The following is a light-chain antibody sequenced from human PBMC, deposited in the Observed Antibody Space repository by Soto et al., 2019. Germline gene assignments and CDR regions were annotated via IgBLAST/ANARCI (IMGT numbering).Light chain of an antibody. J-gene: IGKJ2*01. CDR2: EAS. V-gene: IGKV1-5*03. CDR3: QQYSSYSPYT. Sequence: DIQMTQSHSTVSASVGDRAPITNRASQTVYSWLAWYQQKPAKAPKLLISEASTLQSGVPSRFAGSESGTEFTLAISRLQPDDFATYYCQQYSSYSPYTFGQRAKGDIK. CDR1: QTVYSW.